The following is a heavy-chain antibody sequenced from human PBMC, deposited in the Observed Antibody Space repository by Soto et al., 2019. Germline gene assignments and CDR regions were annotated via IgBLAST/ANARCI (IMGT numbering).Heavy chain of an antibody. Sequence: SVKVSCKASGGTFSSYAISWVRQAPGQGLEWMGGIIPIFGTANYAQKFQGRVTITADESTSTAYMELSSLRSEDTAVYYCARVMGTYYYDSSGLDYWGQGTLVTVSS. J-gene: IGHJ4*02. CDR1: GGTFSSYA. D-gene: IGHD3-22*01. CDR2: IIPIFGTA. V-gene: IGHV1-69*13. CDR3: ARVMGTYYYDSSGLDY.